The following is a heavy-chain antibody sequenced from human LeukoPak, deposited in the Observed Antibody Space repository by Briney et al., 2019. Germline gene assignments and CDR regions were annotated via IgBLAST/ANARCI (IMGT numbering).Heavy chain of an antibody. CDR1: GFTFSSYE. CDR3: ARGRDGDYVPLDY. D-gene: IGHD4-17*01. V-gene: IGHV3-48*03. CDR2: ISSSGSTT. J-gene: IGHJ4*02. Sequence: GGSLRLSCAASGFTFSSYEMNWVRQAPGKGLEWVSYISSSGSTTYYADSVKGRFTISRDNAKKSLYLQMNSLRAEDTAVYYCARGRDGDYVPLDYWGQGTLVTASS.